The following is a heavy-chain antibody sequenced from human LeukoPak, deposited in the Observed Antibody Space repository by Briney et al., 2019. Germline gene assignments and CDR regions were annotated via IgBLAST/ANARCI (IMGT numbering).Heavy chain of an antibody. V-gene: IGHV1-18*01. D-gene: IGHD5-12*01. CDR1: GYTFTSYG. Sequence: ASVNLSCKASGYTFTSYGISWVRQAPGQGLEWMGWISAYNGNTNYAQKLQGRVTMTTDTSTSTAYMELRSLRSDDTAVYYCARILDIVARGGPYYYGMDVWGQGTTVTVSS. J-gene: IGHJ6*02. CDR3: ARILDIVARGGPYYYGMDV. CDR2: ISAYNGNT.